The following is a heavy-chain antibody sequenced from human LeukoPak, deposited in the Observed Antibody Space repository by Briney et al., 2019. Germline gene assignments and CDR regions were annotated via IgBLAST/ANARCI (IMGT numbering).Heavy chain of an antibody. Sequence: ASVKVSCKASGYTFTSYYMHWVRQAPGQGLEWMGIINPSGGSTSYAQKFQGRVTMTRDMSTSTVYMELSSLRSEDTAVYYCARPLRGYCSSTSCYRGARYYYYYMDVWDKGTTVPVSS. CDR3: ARPLRGYCSSTSCYRGARYYYYYMDV. V-gene: IGHV1-46*01. CDR2: INPSGGST. CDR1: GYTFTSYY. J-gene: IGHJ6*03. D-gene: IGHD2-2*01.